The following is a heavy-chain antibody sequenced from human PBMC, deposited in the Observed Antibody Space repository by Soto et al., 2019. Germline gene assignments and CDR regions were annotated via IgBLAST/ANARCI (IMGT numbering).Heavy chain of an antibody. J-gene: IGHJ4*02. CDR3: ASDIVWSNVNCYNDF. CDR1: GYSFGTYG. D-gene: IGHD2-15*01. Sequence: QLVQSGPQVKKPGASVRVSCKASGYSFGTYGLSWVRQAPGQGLEWMGWISAYSGSTSYAQNFQDRVTLTTDTTTSTGYLELSSLRSADTAIYYCASDIVWSNVNCYNDFWGQGTLVNVSA. V-gene: IGHV1-18*01. CDR2: ISAYSGST.